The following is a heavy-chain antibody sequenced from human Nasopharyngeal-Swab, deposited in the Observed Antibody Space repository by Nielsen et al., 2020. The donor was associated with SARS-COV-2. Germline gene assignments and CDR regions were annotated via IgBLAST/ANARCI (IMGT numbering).Heavy chain of an antibody. J-gene: IGHJ5*02. V-gene: IGHV1-3*01. CDR1: GYTFTSYA. CDR2: INAGNGNT. Sequence: ASVKVSCKASGYTFTSYAMHWVRQAPGQRLEWMGWINAGNGNTKYSQKFQGRVTITRDTSASTAYMELSSLRSEDTAVYYCARDEYCSGGSGRGWFDPWGQGTLVTVSS. CDR3: ARDEYCSGGSGRGWFDP. D-gene: IGHD2-15*01.